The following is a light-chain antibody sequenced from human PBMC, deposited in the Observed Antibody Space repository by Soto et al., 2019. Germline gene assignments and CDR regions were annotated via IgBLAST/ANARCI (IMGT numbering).Light chain of an antibody. V-gene: IGLV2-14*03. CDR1: HSDIGNYNY. Sequence: QSVLTQPASVSGSPGQSITISCTGTHSDIGNYNYVSWYQHLPGKAPKLMIYDVGSRPSGVSSRFSGSKSGNTASLAISGLQAEDEADYYCNSYREDHPRFSVFGTGTKLTVL. CDR2: DVG. CDR3: NSYREDHPRFSV. J-gene: IGLJ1*01.